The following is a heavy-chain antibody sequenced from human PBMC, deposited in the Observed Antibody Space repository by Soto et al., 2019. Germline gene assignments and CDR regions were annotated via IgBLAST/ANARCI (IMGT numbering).Heavy chain of an antibody. CDR2: IYYSGST. CDR1: GGSISSYY. J-gene: IGHJ4*02. D-gene: IGHD3-10*01. Sequence: QVQLQESGPGLVKPSETLSLTCTVSGGSISSYYWSWIRQPPGKGLEWIGYIYYSGSTNHNPSLKSRVTISVDTSKNQFSLKLSSVTAADTAVYYCARRYGSGFDYWGQGTLVTVSS. CDR3: ARRYGSGFDY. V-gene: IGHV4-59*08.